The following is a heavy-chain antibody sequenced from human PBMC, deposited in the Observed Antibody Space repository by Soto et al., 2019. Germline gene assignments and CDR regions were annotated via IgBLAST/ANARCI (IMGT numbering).Heavy chain of an antibody. CDR3: AKYLRSGSGSQGHYYYYYYGMDV. CDR1: GFTFSSYA. J-gene: IGHJ6*02. D-gene: IGHD3-10*01. Sequence: GGSLRLSCAASGFTFSSYAMSWVRQAPGKGLEWVSAISGSGGSTYYADSVKGRFTNSRDNSKNTLYLQMNSLRAEDTAVYYCAKYLRSGSGSQGHYYYYYYGMDVWGQGTTVTVSS. CDR2: ISGSGGST. V-gene: IGHV3-23*01.